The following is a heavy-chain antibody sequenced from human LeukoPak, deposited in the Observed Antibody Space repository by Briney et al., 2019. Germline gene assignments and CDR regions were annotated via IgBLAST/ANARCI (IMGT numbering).Heavy chain of an antibody. CDR1: GFTFSSYW. D-gene: IGHD1-26*01. J-gene: IGHJ4*02. CDR3: AKLGSSTAQGY. CDR2: IRFDGSDK. V-gene: IGHV3-30*02. Sequence: PGGSLRLSCAASGFTFSSYWMSWVRQAPGKGLEWVAFIRFDGSDKYYANSVKGRFTISRDNSKSTLYLQMNSLRTEDTAVYYCAKLGSSTAQGYWGQGTLVTVSS.